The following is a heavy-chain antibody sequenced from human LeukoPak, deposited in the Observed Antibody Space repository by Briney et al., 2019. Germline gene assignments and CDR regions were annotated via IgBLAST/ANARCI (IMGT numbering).Heavy chain of an antibody. D-gene: IGHD6-13*01. CDR3: ARTQGPSSWYDYYYCMDV. V-gene: IGHV1-8*03. CDR1: GYTFTSYD. Sequence: ASVKVSCKASGYTFTSYDINWVRQATGQGLEWMGWMNPNSTNTGYAQKFQGRVSLTRNTSISTAYMELSSLRSEDTAVYYCARTQGPSSWYDYYYCMDVWGKGTTVTVSS. J-gene: IGHJ6*03. CDR2: MNPNSTNT.